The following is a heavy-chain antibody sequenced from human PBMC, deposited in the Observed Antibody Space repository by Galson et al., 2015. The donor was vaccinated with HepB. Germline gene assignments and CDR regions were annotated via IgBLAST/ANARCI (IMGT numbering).Heavy chain of an antibody. CDR2: TYYRSKWYN. V-gene: IGHV6-1*01. CDR1: GDSVSSNSAA. D-gene: IGHD5-24*01. Sequence: CAISGDSVSSNSAAWNWIRQSPSRGLEWLGRTYYRSKWYNDYAVSVKSRIAINPDTSKNQFSLQLNSVTPEDTAVYYCARDGYMAREYYFDYWGQGTLVTVSS. J-gene: IGHJ4*02. CDR3: ARDGYMAREYYFDY.